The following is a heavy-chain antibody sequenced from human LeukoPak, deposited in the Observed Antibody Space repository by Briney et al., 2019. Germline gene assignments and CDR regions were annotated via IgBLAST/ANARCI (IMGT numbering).Heavy chain of an antibody. Sequence: SVKVSCKASGGTFSSYAISWVRQAPGQGLEWMGGIIPIFGTANYAQKFQGRVTITADESTSTVYMELSSLRSEDTAVYYCARGQGPYYDSSGYQYWGQGTLVTVSS. CDR1: GGTFSSYA. CDR3: ARGQGPYYDSSGYQY. D-gene: IGHD3-22*01. CDR2: IIPIFGTA. V-gene: IGHV1-69*13. J-gene: IGHJ4*02.